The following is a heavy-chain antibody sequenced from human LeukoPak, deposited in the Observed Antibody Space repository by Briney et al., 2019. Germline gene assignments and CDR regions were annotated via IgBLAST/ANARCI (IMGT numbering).Heavy chain of an antibody. V-gene: IGHV4-34*01. CDR1: GGSFSGYY. CDR3: ARDGPGIAAAPWGWFDP. CDR2: INHSGST. D-gene: IGHD6-13*01. Sequence: SETLSLTCAVYGGSFSGYYWSWIRQPPGKGLEWIGEINHSGSTNYNPSLKSRVTISVDTSKNQFSLKLSSVTAADTAVYYCARDGPGIAAAPWGWFDPWGQGTLVTVSS. J-gene: IGHJ5*02.